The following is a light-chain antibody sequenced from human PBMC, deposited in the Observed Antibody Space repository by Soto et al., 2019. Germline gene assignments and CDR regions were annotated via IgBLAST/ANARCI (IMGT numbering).Light chain of an antibody. V-gene: IGKV1-5*01. Sequence: DIQMTQSPATLSASVGDTFTVTCLSSQIVSGWLAWYQQKPWEAPKLLIYDASTRATGIPARFSGSGSGTEFTLTISSLQSEDFAVYYCQQYNNWPSWTFGQGTKVDIK. CDR3: QQYNNWPSWT. CDR2: DAS. J-gene: IGKJ1*01. CDR1: QIVSGW.